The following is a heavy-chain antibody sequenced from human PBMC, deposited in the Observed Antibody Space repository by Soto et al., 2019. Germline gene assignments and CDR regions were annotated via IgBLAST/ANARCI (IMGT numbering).Heavy chain of an antibody. CDR3: ARDLTMDWFDP. D-gene: IGHD2-8*01. CDR1: GYTFTRYA. V-gene: IGHV1-3*01. CDR2: INAGNGNT. Sequence: QVQLVQSGAEVKKPGASVKVSCKASGYTFTRYAMHWVRQAPGQRLEWMGWINAGNGNTKYSQKFQGRVTITRDTSASTAYIELSSLRSEDTAVYYCARDLTMDWFDPWGQGTLVTVSS. J-gene: IGHJ5*02.